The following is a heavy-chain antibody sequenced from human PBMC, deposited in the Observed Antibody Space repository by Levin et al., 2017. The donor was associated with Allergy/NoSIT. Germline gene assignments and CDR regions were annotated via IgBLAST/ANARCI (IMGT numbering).Heavy chain of an antibody. D-gene: IGHD6-19*01. V-gene: IGHV4-34*01. CDR1: GGSFRGYY. J-gene: IGHJ4*02. CDR3: ASGSGWYNYFDY. CDR2: INHSGNT. Sequence: SQTLSLPCAVYGGSFRGYYWSWIRQPPGKGLEWIGEINHSGNTNYNPSLKSRINISVDTSKNQFSLKLSSVTAADTAVYYCASGSGWYNYFDYWGQGTLVTVSS.